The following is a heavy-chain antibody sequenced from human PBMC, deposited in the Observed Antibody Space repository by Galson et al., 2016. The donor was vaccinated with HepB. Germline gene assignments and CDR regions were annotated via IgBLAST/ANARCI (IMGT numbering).Heavy chain of an antibody. V-gene: IGHV3-15*07. CDR3: TTRDVRRGLDY. CDR2: INRKTEGWAI. D-gene: IGHD1-14*01. Sequence: SLRLSCAASGFIFSNAWMNWVRQAPGKGLEWVGRINRKTEGWAIDYAPPVKGRFTISRDDSKNTLYLPMNSVRTEDTAVYYCTTRDVRRGLDYWGQGTLVTVSS. CDR1: GFIFSNAW. J-gene: IGHJ4*02.